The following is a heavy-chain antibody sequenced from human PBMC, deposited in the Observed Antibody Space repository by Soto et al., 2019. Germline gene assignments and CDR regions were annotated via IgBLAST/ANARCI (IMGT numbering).Heavy chain of an antibody. V-gene: IGHV3-30-3*01. Sequence: QVQLVESGGGVVQPGRSLRLSCAASGFTFSSYAMHWVRQAPGKGLEWVAVISYDGSNKYYADSVKGRFTISRDNSKNTLYLKMNSLRAEDTAVYYCARARPGRRPELFDYWGQGTLVTVSS. D-gene: IGHD1-7*01. CDR1: GFTFSSYA. CDR2: ISYDGSNK. J-gene: IGHJ4*02. CDR3: ARARPGRRPELFDY.